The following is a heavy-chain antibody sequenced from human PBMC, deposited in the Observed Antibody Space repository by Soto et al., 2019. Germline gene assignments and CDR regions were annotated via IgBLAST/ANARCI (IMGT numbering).Heavy chain of an antibody. CDR1: GFPFSDYA. D-gene: IGHD3-16*01. V-gene: IGHV3-23*01. J-gene: IGHJ4*02. CDR2: IIATDGRA. Sequence: GGSLRLSCAASGFPFSDYAMSWVRQAPGTGLEWDSIIIATDGRAYYADSVKGRFTISRDDAKNTLFLQMNSLRVEDTAVYYCVKGLYVWGVTGDYWGQGTLVTVS. CDR3: VKGLYVWGVTGDY.